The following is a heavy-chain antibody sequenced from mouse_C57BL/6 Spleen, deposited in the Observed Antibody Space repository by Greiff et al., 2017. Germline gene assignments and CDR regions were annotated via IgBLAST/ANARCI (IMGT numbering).Heavy chain of an antibody. D-gene: IGHD4-1*01. Sequence: QVQLQQSGAELVRPGASVKLSCKASGYTFTDYYINWVKQRPGQGLEWIARIYPGSGNTYYNEKFQGKATLTAEKSSSTAYMQLSSLTSEDSAVYCCARSPLGTSYAMDYWGQGTSVTVSS. CDR1: GYTFTDYY. J-gene: IGHJ4*01. CDR2: IYPGSGNT. V-gene: IGHV1-76*01. CDR3: ARSPLGTSYAMDY.